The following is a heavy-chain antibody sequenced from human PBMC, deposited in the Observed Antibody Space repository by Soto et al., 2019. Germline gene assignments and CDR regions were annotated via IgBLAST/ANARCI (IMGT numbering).Heavy chain of an antibody. D-gene: IGHD5-18*01. CDR2: IYYGGST. CDR3: ARDHSTYRLDV. CDR1: GGSISSGGYY. J-gene: IGHJ6*02. V-gene: IGHV4-31*03. Sequence: SETLSLTCTVSGGSISSGGYYWSWIRPHPGKGLEWIGYIYYGGSTYYNPSLMRRVTISVDTSKTQFSLKLSSVTAADTAVYYHARDHSTYRLDVWAQGTTLPVSS.